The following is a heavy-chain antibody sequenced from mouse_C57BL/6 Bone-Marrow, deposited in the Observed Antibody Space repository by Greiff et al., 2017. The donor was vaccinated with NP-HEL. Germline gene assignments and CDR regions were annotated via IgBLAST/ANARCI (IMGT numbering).Heavy chain of an antibody. Sequence: EVQLVESGAELVRPGASVKLSCTASGFNIKDDYMHWVKQRPEQGLEWIGWIDPENGDTEYASKFQGKATITADTSSNTAYLQLSSLTSEDTAVYYCTTGAYYGSSYGAWFAYWGQGTLVTVSA. V-gene: IGHV14-4*01. CDR1: GFNIKDDY. D-gene: IGHD1-1*01. CDR3: TTGAYYGSSYGAWFAY. CDR2: IDPENGDT. J-gene: IGHJ3*01.